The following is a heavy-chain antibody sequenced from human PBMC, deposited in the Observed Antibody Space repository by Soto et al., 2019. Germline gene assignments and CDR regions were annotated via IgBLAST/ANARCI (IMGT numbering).Heavy chain of an antibody. J-gene: IGHJ4*02. CDR3: AKGDYCSSTSCYGEFDY. D-gene: IGHD2-2*01. CDR1: GFTFSSYA. Sequence: PGGSLRLSCAASGFTFSSYAMSWVRQAPGKGLEWVSAISGSGGSTYYADSVKGRFTISRDNSKNTLYLQMNSLRAEDTAVYYCAKGDYCSSTSCYGEFDYWGQGTLVTVS. V-gene: IGHV3-23*01. CDR2: ISGSGGST.